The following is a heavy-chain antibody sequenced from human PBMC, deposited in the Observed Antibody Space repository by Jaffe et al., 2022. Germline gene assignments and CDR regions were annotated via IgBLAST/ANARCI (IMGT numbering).Heavy chain of an antibody. CDR3: VRHVWHSGWFYFDY. V-gene: IGHV4-39*01. J-gene: IGHJ4*02. CDR2: IYYSGTT. Sequence: QVQLQESGPGLVKPSETLSLTCTASGGSISTSSYHWGWIRQSPGKGLEWIGSIYYSGTTYYNPSLKSRVTMSVDTSKNQFSLKLSSVTAADTAMYYCVRHVWHSGWFYFDYWGQGTLVTASS. D-gene: IGHD6-19*01. CDR1: GGSISTSSYH.